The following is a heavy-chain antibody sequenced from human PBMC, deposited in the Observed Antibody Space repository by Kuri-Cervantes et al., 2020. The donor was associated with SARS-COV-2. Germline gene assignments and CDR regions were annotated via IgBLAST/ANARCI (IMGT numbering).Heavy chain of an antibody. V-gene: IGHV3-30*02. CDR1: GFTFSSYG. Sequence: GESLKISCAASGFTFSSYGMRWVRQAPGKGLEWVAFIRYDGSNKYYADSVKGRFTISRDNSENTLYLQMNSLRAEDTAVYYCARERSDYYDSRPDYWGQGTLVTVSS. J-gene: IGHJ4*02. D-gene: IGHD3-22*01. CDR3: ARERSDYYDSRPDY. CDR2: IRYDGSNK.